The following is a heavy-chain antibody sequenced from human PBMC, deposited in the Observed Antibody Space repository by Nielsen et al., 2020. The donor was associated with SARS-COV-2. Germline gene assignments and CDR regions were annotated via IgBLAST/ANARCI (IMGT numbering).Heavy chain of an antibody. D-gene: IGHD3-3*01. CDR1: GYSFATYW. V-gene: IGHV5-51*01. CDR2: IYPADSDT. CDR3: ARQYFGVPDV. Sequence: GESLKISCMGSGYSFATYWIGWVRQMPGKGLEWMGVIYPADSDTRYSPSFQGQVTISADKSISTAYLQWSSLKASDTAMYYCARQYFGVPDVWGKGTTVTVSS. J-gene: IGHJ6*04.